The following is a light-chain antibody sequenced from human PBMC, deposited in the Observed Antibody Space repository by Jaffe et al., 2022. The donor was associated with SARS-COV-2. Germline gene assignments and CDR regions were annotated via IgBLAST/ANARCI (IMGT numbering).Light chain of an antibody. CDR2: GNS. Sequence: QSVLTQPPSVSGAPGQRVTISCTGSSANIGAGHDVHWYQQLPGTAPKLLIYGNSNRPSGVPDRFSGSKSGTSASLAISGLQAEDEADYYCQSYDNSLSGYVFGTGTKVTVL. J-gene: IGLJ1*01. V-gene: IGLV1-40*01. CDR3: QSYDNSLSGYV. CDR1: SANIGAGHD.